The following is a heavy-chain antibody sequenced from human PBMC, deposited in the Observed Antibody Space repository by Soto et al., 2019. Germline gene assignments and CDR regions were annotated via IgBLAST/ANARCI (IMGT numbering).Heavy chain of an antibody. Sequence: ASVKVSCKASGYTFTGYYIPWVRQAPGQGLEWMGWVNPNSGGTNYAQKVQGWVTMTRDTSISTDYMELGRPSSDDTAVYYRERDLKGTLYYDLWSSYSLGDVMDVCAQGTTVTVYS. CDR2: VNPNSGGT. J-gene: IGHJ6*02. CDR3: ERDLKGTLYYDLWSSYSLGDVMDV. CDR1: GYTFTGYY. V-gene: IGHV1-2*04. D-gene: IGHD3-3*01.